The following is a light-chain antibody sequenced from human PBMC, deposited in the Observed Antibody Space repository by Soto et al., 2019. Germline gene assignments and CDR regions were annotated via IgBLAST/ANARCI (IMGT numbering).Light chain of an antibody. CDR1: SSDVGSYNY. CDR3: CSYASSSTWV. Sequence: QSVLTQPASVSGSPGQSITISCTGTSSDVGSYNYVSWYQQHPGKAPKPMIFDVTNRPSGVSNRFSGSKSGNTASLTISGLQAEDEAHYYCCSYASSSTWVFGGGTKVTVL. J-gene: IGLJ3*02. V-gene: IGLV2-14*01. CDR2: DVT.